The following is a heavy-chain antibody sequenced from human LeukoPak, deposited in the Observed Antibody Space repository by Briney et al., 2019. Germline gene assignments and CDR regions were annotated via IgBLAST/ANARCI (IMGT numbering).Heavy chain of an antibody. CDR1: VFSFSTYS. CDR2: ISSSSGTI. CDR3: ARTTTLDY. V-gene: IGHV3-48*02. Sequence: PGGSLRLSCAASVFSFSTYSMNWVRQAPEKGLEWVSYISSSSGTIYYADSVKGRFTISRDNAKNSVYLQMNSLRDDDTAVYYCARTTTLDYWGQGTLVTVSS. J-gene: IGHJ4*02. D-gene: IGHD4-17*01.